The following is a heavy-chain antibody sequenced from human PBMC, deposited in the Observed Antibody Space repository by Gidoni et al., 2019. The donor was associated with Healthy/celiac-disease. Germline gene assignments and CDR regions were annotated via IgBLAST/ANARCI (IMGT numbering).Heavy chain of an antibody. J-gene: IGHJ4*02. D-gene: IGHD6-6*01. CDR1: CYTFPSYY. Sequence: QVQLVQSGAEVKKPGASVKISCKASCYTFPSYYMHWVRQAPGQGLEWMGIINPSGGSTSDEQKLQGRVTMTRDTSTSTVYMEGSSLRSGDTAVYYCARGEGQLGIDYWGQGTLVTVSS. V-gene: IGHV1-46*03. CDR2: INPSGGST. CDR3: ARGEGQLGIDY.